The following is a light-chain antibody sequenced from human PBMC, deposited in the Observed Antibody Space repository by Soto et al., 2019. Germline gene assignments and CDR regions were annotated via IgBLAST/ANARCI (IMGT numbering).Light chain of an antibody. CDR2: GAS. CDR3: QQYIEWPPMT. CDR1: QSVSNNY. Sequence: EVVLTQSPGTLSLSPGERATLSCRTSQSVSNNYLAWYQQKPGQAPRLLISGASTRAAGISDRFRGSGSGTEFTLTISRLRSEDFAVYYCQQYIEWPPMTFGQGTKVDIK. J-gene: IGKJ1*01. V-gene: IGKV3-20*01.